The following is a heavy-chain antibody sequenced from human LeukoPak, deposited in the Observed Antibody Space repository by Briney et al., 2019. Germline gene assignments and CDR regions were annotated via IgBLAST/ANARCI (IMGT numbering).Heavy chain of an antibody. D-gene: IGHD5-12*01. J-gene: IGHJ6*03. CDR3: AKDRYGDYEAPFHYYMDA. CDR2: ISPYNGNT. CDR1: GYTFTSYG. Sequence: ASVKVSCKASGYTFTSYGISWVRQAPGQGLEWMGWISPYNGNTNYAQKLQGRVTITRDTSIDTAYMQLSRLRSDDTAVYYCAKDRYGDYEAPFHYYMDAWGRGTTVTVSS. V-gene: IGHV1-18*01.